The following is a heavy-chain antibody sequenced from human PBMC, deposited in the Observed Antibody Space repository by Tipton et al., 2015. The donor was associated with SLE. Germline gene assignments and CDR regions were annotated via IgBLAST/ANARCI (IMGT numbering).Heavy chain of an antibody. V-gene: IGHV1-69*05. J-gene: IGHJ3*02. CDR2: IIPTFGTA. CDR1: GGTFSSYA. Sequence: QSGPEVKKPGSSVKVSCKASGGTFSSYAISWVRQAPGQGLEWMGGIIPTFGTANYAQKFQGRVTITTDESTSTAYMELSSLRSEDTAVYYCARAHVVLNAFDIWGQGTMVTVSS. CDR3: ARAHVVLNAFDI. D-gene: IGHD2-15*01.